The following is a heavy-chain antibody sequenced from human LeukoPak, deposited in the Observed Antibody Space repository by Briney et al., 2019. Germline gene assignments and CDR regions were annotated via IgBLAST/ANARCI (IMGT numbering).Heavy chain of an antibody. D-gene: IGHD3-10*01. CDR1: GYTFTGYY. V-gene: IGHV1-2*02. CDR3: ARGWGSKTHLFDY. J-gene: IGHJ4*02. Sequence: ASVKVSCKASGYTFTGYYMHWARQAPGQGLEWMGWINPNSGGTNYAQKFQGRVTMTRDTSISTAYMELSRLRSDDTAVYYCARGWGSKTHLFDYWGQGTLVTVSS. CDR2: INPNSGGT.